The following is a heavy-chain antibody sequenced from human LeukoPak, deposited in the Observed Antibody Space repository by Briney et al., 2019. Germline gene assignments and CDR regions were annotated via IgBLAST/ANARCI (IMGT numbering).Heavy chain of an antibody. CDR1: GFTFDDYG. V-gene: IGHV3-20*04. CDR2: INWNGGST. Sequence: PGGSLRLSCAASGFTFDDYGMSWVRQAPGEGLEWVSGINWNGGSTGYADSVKGRFTISRDNAKNSLYLQMNSLRAEDTALYYCASVNYYGSGSYIYFDYWGQGTLVTVSS. CDR3: ASVNYYGSGSYIYFDY. J-gene: IGHJ4*02. D-gene: IGHD3-10*01.